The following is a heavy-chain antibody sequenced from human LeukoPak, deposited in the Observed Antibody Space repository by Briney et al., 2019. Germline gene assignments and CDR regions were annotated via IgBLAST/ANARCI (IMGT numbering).Heavy chain of an antibody. V-gene: IGHV4-34*01. J-gene: IGHJ4*02. CDR2: INHSGST. CDR3: ARDVGYSYGFYSYFDY. CDR1: GGSFSGYY. D-gene: IGHD5-18*01. Sequence: SETLSLTCAVYGGSFSGYYWSWIRQPPGKGLEWIGEINHSGSTNYNPSLKSRVTISVDTSKNQFSLKLSSVTAADTAVYYCARDVGYSYGFYSYFDYWGQGTLVTVSS.